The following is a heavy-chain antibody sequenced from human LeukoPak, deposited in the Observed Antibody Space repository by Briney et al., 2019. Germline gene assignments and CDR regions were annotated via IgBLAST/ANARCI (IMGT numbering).Heavy chain of an antibody. V-gene: IGHV4-39*07. CDR2: VYNSAST. Sequence: SETLSLTCTVSGGSISSSTYTWGWIRQPPGKGLEWIATVYNSASTYFNPSLKSRATISADTSKNQFSLKLSSVTAADTAVYYCARGTSTYYDSSGYYPYWGQGTLVTVSS. CDR3: ARGTSTYYDSSGYYPY. J-gene: IGHJ4*02. D-gene: IGHD3-22*01. CDR1: GGSISSSTYT.